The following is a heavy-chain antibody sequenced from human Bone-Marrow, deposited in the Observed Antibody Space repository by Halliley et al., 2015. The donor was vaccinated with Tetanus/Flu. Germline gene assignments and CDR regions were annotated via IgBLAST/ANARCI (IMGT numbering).Heavy chain of an antibody. CDR1: GYSFTSFW. Sequence: QLVQSGVEVKKPGESLKISCKGSGYSFTSFWIAWVRQVPGKGLEWMGFIYPADSDTRYSPSFQGQVTISDDKSISTAYLQWTSRQASDSASYYCARVGIPSSGSFCSYFALWGPGTLVTVSS. CDR3: ARVGIPSSGSFCSYFAL. V-gene: IGHV5-51*03. J-gene: IGHJ2*01. D-gene: IGHD3-22*01. CDR2: IYPADSDT.